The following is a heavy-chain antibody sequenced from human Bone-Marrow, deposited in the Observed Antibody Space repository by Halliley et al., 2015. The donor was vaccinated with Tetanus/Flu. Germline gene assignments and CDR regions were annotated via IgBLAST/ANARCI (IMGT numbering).Heavy chain of an antibody. J-gene: IGHJ4*02. D-gene: IGHD3-22*01. Sequence: TLSLTCTVSGGSISSSNSYWGWIRQPPGMGLEWIGSISSSGYTYYNPSLKSRITISVDTSKNQVSLRLRTVTAADTAVYYCARLYYYDSRGYFDYWGQGTLVTVSS. CDR1: GGSISSSNSY. CDR3: ARLYYYDSRGYFDY. CDR2: ISSSGYT. V-gene: IGHV4-39*01.